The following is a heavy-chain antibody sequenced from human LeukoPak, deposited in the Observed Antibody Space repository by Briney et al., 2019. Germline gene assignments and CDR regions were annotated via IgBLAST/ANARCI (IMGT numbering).Heavy chain of an antibody. V-gene: IGHV4-39*01. CDR1: GVSISSSNSY. CDR3: AWAPGYSSGWFGGLAY. Sequence: PSETLSLTCTVSGVSISSSNSYWGWIRQPPGKGLEWIGSIYYSGNTYYNASLKSQVSISIDTSKNQFSLRLTSVTAADTAVYYCAWAPGYSSGWFGGLAYWGQGTLVTVSS. CDR2: IYYSGNT. D-gene: IGHD6-19*01. J-gene: IGHJ4*02.